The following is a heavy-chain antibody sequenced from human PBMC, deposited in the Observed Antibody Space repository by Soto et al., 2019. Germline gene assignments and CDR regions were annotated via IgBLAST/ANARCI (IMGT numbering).Heavy chain of an antibody. CDR2: MNPNSGNT. Sequence: GASVKVSCKASGYTFTSYDINWVRQATGQGLEWMGWMNPNSGNTGYAQKFQGRVTMTRNTSISTAYVELSSLRSEDTAVYYCARRFLPHKTIFGVVIIRPPYYYYYYMDVWGKGTTVTVSS. CDR1: GYTFTSYD. J-gene: IGHJ6*03. D-gene: IGHD3-3*01. CDR3: ARRFLPHKTIFGVVIIRPPYYYYYYMDV. V-gene: IGHV1-8*01.